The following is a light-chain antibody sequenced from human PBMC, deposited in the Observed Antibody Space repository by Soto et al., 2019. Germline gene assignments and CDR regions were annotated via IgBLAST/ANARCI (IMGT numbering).Light chain of an antibody. CDR1: QTVSSNF. CDR2: GAS. J-gene: IGKJ1*01. Sequence: EMVLTQSPDTLSLSPGERATLSCRASQTVSSNFLAWYQQRPGQAPRLLIYGASSRATGIPDRFSGSGSGTDFTLTISRLEPEDFAVYYCQQYGSSPRTFGQGTKVDIK. CDR3: QQYGSSPRT. V-gene: IGKV3-20*01.